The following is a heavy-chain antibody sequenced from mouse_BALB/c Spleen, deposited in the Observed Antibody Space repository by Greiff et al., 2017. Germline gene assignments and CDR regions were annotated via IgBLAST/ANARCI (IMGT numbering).Heavy chain of an antibody. Sequence: EVQLVESGGDLVKPGGSLKLSCAASGFTFSSYGMSWVRQTPDKRLEWVATISSGGSYTYYPDSVKGRFTISRDNAKNTLYLQMSSLKSEDTAMYYCASLYDGYYRYFDVWGAGTTVTVSS. CDR3: ASLYDGYYRYFDV. D-gene: IGHD2-3*01. V-gene: IGHV5-6*01. J-gene: IGHJ1*01. CDR2: ISSGGSYT. CDR1: GFTFSSYG.